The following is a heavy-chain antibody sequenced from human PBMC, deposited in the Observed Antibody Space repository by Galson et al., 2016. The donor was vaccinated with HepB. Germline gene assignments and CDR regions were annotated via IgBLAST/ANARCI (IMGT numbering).Heavy chain of an antibody. J-gene: IGHJ5*02. CDR1: GFSLSSYG. CDR3: AKDHGNRWLNNWFDP. CDR2: ISYDGSNK. V-gene: IGHV3-30*18. D-gene: IGHD6-19*01. Sequence: SLRLSCATSGFSLSSYGMHWVRQAPGKGLEWVAVISYDGSNKYYADSVKGRFSISRDNSKNTLYLQMNSLRDEDTAVYYCAKDHGNRWLNNWFDPWGQGTLVTVSS.